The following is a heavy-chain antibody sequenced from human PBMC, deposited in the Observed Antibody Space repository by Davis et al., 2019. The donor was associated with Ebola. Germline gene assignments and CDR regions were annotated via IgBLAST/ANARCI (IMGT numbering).Heavy chain of an antibody. CDR1: GFTFSSYA. J-gene: IGHJ4*02. Sequence: PGGSLRLSCAASGFTFSSYAMHWVRQAPGKGLEWVAVISYDGSNKYYADSVKGRFTISRDNSKNTLYLQMNSLRAEDTAVYYCARAPLDYDILTGYRHYWGQGTLVTVSS. CDR2: ISYDGSNK. CDR3: ARAPLDYDILTGYRHY. V-gene: IGHV3-30-3*01. D-gene: IGHD3-9*01.